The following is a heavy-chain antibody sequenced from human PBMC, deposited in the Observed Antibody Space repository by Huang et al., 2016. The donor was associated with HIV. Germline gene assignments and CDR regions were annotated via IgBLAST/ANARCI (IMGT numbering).Heavy chain of an antibody. CDR3: AKDASSGYSSGHSGFKVYFFDF. CDR1: GFTFDDYA. CDR2: ISWNSKSI. Sequence: EVQLVESGGGLVQPGRSLRLSCAASGFTFDDYAFHWVRQAPGKGLVWVSGISWNSKSIDYADSGKGRFTIARDNAKNSLYLEMKSLRVEDTALYYCAKDASSGYSSGHSGFKVYFFDFWGQGTLVTVSS. D-gene: IGHD5-18*01. J-gene: IGHJ4*02. V-gene: IGHV3-9*01.